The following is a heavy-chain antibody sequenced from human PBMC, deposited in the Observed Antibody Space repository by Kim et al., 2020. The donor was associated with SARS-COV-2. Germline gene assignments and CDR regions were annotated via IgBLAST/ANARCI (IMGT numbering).Heavy chain of an antibody. Sequence: GGSLRLSCTASGFTFGDYAMSWFRQAPGKGLEWVGFIRSKAYGGTTEYAASVKGRFTISRDDSKSIAYLQMNSLKTEDTAVYYCTSGAKGGYSGYDLPDYWGQGTLVTVPS. CDR1: GFTFGDYA. CDR3: TSGAKGGYSGYDLPDY. D-gene: IGHD5-12*01. J-gene: IGHJ4*02. CDR2: IRSKAYGGTT. V-gene: IGHV3-49*03.